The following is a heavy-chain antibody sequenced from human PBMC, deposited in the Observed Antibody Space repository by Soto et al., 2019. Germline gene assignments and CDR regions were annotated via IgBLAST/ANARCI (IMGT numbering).Heavy chain of an antibody. Sequence: SVTLSLTCTVSRDSICSYYWSWIFQPPVKGLEWIGYIYYSGSTNYNPSLKSRVTISVDTSKNQFSLKLSSVTAADTAVYYCARAGLLSNYYYYYMDVWGKGTTVT. CDR1: RDSICSYY. V-gene: IGHV4-59*01. CDR3: ARAGLLSNYYYYYMDV. D-gene: IGHD2-21*01. CDR2: IYYSGST. J-gene: IGHJ6*03.